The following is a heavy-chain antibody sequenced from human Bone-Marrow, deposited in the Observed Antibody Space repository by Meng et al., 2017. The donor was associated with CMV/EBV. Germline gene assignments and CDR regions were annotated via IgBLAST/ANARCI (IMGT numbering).Heavy chain of an antibody. J-gene: IGHJ3*02. D-gene: IGHD5-24*01. CDR1: GFTFSSYS. Sequence: GESLKISCAASGFTFSSYSMNWVRQAPGKGLEWVSSISSSSSYIYYADSVKGRFTISRDNAKNSLYLQMNSLRAEDTAVYYCARVNVEMATITGAFDIWGQGTMVTVSS. CDR2: ISSSSSYI. CDR3: ARVNVEMATITGAFDI. V-gene: IGHV3-21*01.